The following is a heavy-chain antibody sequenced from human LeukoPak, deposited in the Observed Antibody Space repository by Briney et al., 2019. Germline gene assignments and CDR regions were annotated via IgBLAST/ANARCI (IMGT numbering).Heavy chain of an antibody. V-gene: IGHV4-38-2*02. Sequence: SETLSLTCSVSGYSISSGYYWGWIRQAPGKGLERIGNLYHSGSTYYNPSLKSRVSISVDTSKNQFSLNLSSVTAADTAVYYCATEIQNIAGRVYWGQGTLVTVSS. CDR2: LYHSGST. J-gene: IGHJ4*02. CDR1: GYSISSGYY. D-gene: IGHD6-6*01. CDR3: ATEIQNIAGRVY.